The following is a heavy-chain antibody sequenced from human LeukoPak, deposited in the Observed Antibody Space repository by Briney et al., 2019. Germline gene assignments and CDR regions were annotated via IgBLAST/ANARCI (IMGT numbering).Heavy chain of an antibody. CDR2: IKPDGSEK. Sequence: GGSLRLSCAASGFTFSSYWMHWVRQAPGKGLECVANIKPDGSEKNYVDSVKGRFTISRDNAKKSLSLQMNSLRAEDTAVYYCARYNSDWGCLDPWGQGTLVTVSS. CDR1: GFTFSSYW. D-gene: IGHD6-19*01. J-gene: IGHJ5*02. V-gene: IGHV3-7*01. CDR3: ARYNSDWGCLDP.